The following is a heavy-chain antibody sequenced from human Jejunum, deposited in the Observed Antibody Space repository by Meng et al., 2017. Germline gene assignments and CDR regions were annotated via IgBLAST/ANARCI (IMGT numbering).Heavy chain of an antibody. CDR1: GDSISSDDW. CDR2: IFRTGTS. CDR3: ARKGGTYSTGHFPHFDY. Sequence: VKLQDSGPGWVKPSATLSLTYAVSGDSISSDDWWSCVRQPPGKGPELIGDIFRTGTSNYSPSLRSLVAIYMDKSKTQFSLSLNSVTAADTAVYYCARKGGTYSTGHFPHFDYWGQGTLVTVSS. D-gene: IGHD6-19*01. J-gene: IGHJ4*02. V-gene: IGHV4-4*02.